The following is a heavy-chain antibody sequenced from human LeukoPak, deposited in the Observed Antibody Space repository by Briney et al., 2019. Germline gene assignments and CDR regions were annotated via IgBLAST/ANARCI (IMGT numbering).Heavy chain of an antibody. CDR1: GYSISSGYY. CDR3: ASFYSTRGYFDL. V-gene: IGHV4-38-2*02. D-gene: IGHD4-11*01. J-gene: IGHJ2*01. Sequence: SETLSLTCTVSGYSISSGYYWGWIRQPPGKGLEWIGSIYHSGSTYYNPSLKSRVTISVDTSKNQFSLKLSSVTAADTAVYYCASFYSTRGYFDLWGRGTLVTVSS. CDR2: IYHSGST.